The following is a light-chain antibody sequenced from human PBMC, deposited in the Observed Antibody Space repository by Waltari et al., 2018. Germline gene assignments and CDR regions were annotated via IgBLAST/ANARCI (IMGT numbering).Light chain of an antibody. V-gene: IGKV3-20*01. Sequence: EVVLTQSPGTLSLSPGARATLSCRTGQSVGMTLDRDQQKPGQAPRLLIYAAATRAPGIPDRFSGSGSGTDFSLTITRLEPEDFAVYYCQHYVRLPVTFGQGTKVEIK. J-gene: IGKJ1*01. CDR1: QSVGMT. CDR3: QHYVRLPVT. CDR2: AAA.